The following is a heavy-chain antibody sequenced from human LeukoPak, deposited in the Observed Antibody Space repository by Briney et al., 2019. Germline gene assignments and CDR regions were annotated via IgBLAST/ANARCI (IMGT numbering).Heavy chain of an antibody. Sequence: GGSLRLSCSVTGFSFKNFAMSWVRQAPGKGLEWVSAITGSGGSTYYADSVKGRFTISRDNSKNTLFLQMNSLRAEDTAIYYCAKDPHDYGDYVPRWYFDLWGRGTLVTVSS. CDR3: AKDPHDYGDYVPRWYFDL. D-gene: IGHD4-17*01. V-gene: IGHV3-23*01. CDR1: GFSFKNFA. J-gene: IGHJ2*01. CDR2: ITGSGGST.